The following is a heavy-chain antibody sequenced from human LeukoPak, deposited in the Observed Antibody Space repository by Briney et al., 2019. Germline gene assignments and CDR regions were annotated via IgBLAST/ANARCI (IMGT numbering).Heavy chain of an antibody. D-gene: IGHD5-24*01. V-gene: IGHV4-30-4*01. CDR2: ISYSGGT. J-gene: IGHJ4*02. CDR1: GGSISSANYY. CDR3: ARGGEGYNYVY. Sequence: SETLSLTCTVSGGSISSANYYWNWIRQPPGKGLEWIGCISYSGGTHYNPSLKSRATISADTSKNQFSLKLTSMTAADTAVYHCARGGEGYNYVYWGQGTLVTVSS.